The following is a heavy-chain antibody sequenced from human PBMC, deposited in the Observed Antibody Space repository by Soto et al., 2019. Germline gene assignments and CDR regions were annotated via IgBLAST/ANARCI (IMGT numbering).Heavy chain of an antibody. CDR3: ARPTKGGDYYYGMDV. V-gene: IGHV5-51*01. Sequence: GESLKISCKGSGYSFTSYWIGWVRQMPGKGLEWMGIIYPGDSDTRYSPSFQGQVTISADKSISTAYLQWSSLKASDTAMYYCARPTKGGDYYYGMDVWGQGTTVTVSS. CDR2: IYPGDSDT. J-gene: IGHJ6*02. CDR1: GYSFTSYW. D-gene: IGHD3-16*01.